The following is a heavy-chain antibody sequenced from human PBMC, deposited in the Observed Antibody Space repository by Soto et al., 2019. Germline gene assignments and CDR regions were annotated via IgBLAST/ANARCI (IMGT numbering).Heavy chain of an antibody. J-gene: IGHJ6*02. D-gene: IGHD3-10*01. CDR3: AVAMVREILIFESSVMHV. V-gene: IGHV1-69*01. Sequence: QVHLVQSGAEVKKPGSSVQVSCKTSGGSFNNYAVSWVRQAPGQGLEWMGGIIPNFDTPNYAQKFQDRVTITADESTSTVYMELRSLRSNDTAVYYCAVAMVREILIFESSVMHVWGQGTTVIVSS. CDR2: IIPNFDTP. CDR1: GGSFNNYA.